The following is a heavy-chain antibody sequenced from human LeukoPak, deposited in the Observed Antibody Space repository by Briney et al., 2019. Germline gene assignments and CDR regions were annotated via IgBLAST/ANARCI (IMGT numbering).Heavy chain of an antibody. CDR1: GFTFSTYG. V-gene: IGHV3-33*08. J-gene: IGHJ1*01. CDR3: ATTASRGPQSAEYFQY. CDR2: IWYDGSNK. Sequence: TGRSLRLSCAASGFTFSTYGMHWVRQAPGKGLEWVAVIWYDGSNKYCSDSVKGRFTISRDNSKNTLYLQMNSLRAEDTAVYYCATTASRGPQSAEYFQYWGQGTLVTVSS.